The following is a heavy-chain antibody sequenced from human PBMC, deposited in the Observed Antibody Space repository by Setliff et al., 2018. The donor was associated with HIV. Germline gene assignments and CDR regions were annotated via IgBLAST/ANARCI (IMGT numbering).Heavy chain of an antibody. CDR1: GYTFTSYY. V-gene: IGHV1-46*01. D-gene: IGHD4-4*01. Sequence: AASVKVSCKASGYTFTSYYMHWVRQAPGQGLEWMGTINPSGGSTSYAQKFQGRVTMTQDTSFTTAYLELSRLGSDDTAVYYCAADNYNCNSFDSWGQGSLVTVSS. J-gene: IGHJ4*02. CDR2: INPSGGST. CDR3: AADNYNCNSFDS.